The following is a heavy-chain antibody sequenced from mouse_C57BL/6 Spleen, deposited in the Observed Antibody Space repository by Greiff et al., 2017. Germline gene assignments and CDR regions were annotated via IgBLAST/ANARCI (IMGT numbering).Heavy chain of an antibody. V-gene: IGHV5-9-1*02. J-gene: IGHJ2*01. CDR3: TRGTTVVAYYFDY. CDR1: GFTFSSYA. CDR2: ISSGGDYI. Sequence: EVMLVESGEGLVTPGGSLKLSCAASGFTFSSYAMSWVRQTPEKRLAWVAYISSGGDYIYYADTVKGRFTISRDDARNTLYLQMSSLKSEDTAMYYCTRGTTVVAYYFDYWGQGTTLTVSS. D-gene: IGHD1-1*01.